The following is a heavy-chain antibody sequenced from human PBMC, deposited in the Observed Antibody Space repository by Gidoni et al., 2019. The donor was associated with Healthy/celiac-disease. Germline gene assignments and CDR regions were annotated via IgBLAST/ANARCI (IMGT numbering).Heavy chain of an antibody. Sequence: QLQLQESGPGLVKPSETLSLTCTVSGGSISSSSYYWGWIRQPPGKGLEWIGSIYYSGSTYYNPSLKSRVTISVDTSKNQFSLKLSSVTAADTAVYYCARHQLRGIAARAPGDFDYWGQGTLVTVSS. D-gene: IGHD6-6*01. J-gene: IGHJ4*02. CDR1: GGSISSSSYY. CDR3: ARHQLRGIAARAPGDFDY. CDR2: IYYSGST. V-gene: IGHV4-39*01.